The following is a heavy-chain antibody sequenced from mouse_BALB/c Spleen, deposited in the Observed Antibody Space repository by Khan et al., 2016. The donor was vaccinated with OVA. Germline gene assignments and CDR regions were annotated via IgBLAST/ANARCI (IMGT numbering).Heavy chain of an antibody. CDR3: ARMTTAYAMDY. D-gene: IGHD1-2*01. J-gene: IGHJ4*01. CDR2: INPRSGYT. CDR1: GYTFTSNT. V-gene: IGHV1-4*01. Sequence: VQLQQSGAEPARPGASVKMSCTASGYTFTSNTMHWVKQRPGQGLEWIGYINPRSGYTNYNQKFNDKATLTADKSSSTAYMQLSSLTSEDSAVYYCARMTTAYAMDYWGQGTSGTVSS.